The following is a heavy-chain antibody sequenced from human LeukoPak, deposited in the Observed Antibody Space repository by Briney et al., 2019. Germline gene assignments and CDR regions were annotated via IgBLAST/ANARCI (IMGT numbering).Heavy chain of an antibody. CDR3: ARVGGAARPYFDY. Sequence: SVKVSCKASGGTFGSYAISWVRQAPGQGLEWMGGIIPIFGTANYAQKFQGRVTITTDESTSTAYMELSSLRSEDTAVYYCARVGGAARPYFDYWGQGTLVTVSS. CDR1: GGTFGSYA. D-gene: IGHD6-6*01. V-gene: IGHV1-69*05. CDR2: IIPIFGTA. J-gene: IGHJ4*02.